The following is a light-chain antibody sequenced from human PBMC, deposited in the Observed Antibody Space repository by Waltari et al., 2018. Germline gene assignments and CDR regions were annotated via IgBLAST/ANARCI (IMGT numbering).Light chain of an antibody. J-gene: IGKJ1*01. V-gene: IGKV1-39*01. CDR3: QHYNNYSGT. CDR2: GAS. Sequence: DIQMTQSPPSLSASVGDRVTITCRATQSISTSLNWYQQKPGKAPNLLIYGASSLERGVPSRFSGSGSGTDFTLTISSLHPEDFATYYCQHYNNYSGTFGQGTRVELK. CDR1: QSISTS.